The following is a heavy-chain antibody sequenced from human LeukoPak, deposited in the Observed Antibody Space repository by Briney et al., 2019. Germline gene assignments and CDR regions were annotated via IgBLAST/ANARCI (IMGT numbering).Heavy chain of an antibody. V-gene: IGHV4-59*08. CDR1: GGSINSYY. CDR2: ILSSGTT. D-gene: IGHD3-16*01. J-gene: IGHJ4*02. CDR3: ARQWAFGAPDF. Sequence: SGTLSLTCSVSGGSINSYYWSWLRQPPGRGLEWIGYILSSGTTHYKPSFKSRATISMDTSKNQFSLKLTSVTAADTALYYCARQWAFGAPDFWGRGRLVTVSS.